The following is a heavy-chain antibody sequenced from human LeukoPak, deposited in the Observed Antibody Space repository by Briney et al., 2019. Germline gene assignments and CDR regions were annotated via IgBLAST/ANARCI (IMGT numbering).Heavy chain of an antibody. CDR3: AAGAVAGSIGY. J-gene: IGHJ4*02. CDR1: GGTFSSYA. V-gene: IGHV1-69*05. Sequence: SVKVSCKASGGTFSSYAISWVRQAPGQGLEWMGGIIPIFGTANYAQKFQERVTITRDMSTSTAYMELSSLRSEDTAVYYCAAGAVAGSIGYWGQGTLVTVSS. D-gene: IGHD6-19*01. CDR2: IIPIFGTA.